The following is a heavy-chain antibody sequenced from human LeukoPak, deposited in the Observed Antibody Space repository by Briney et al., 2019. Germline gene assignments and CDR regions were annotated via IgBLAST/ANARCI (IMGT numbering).Heavy chain of an antibody. CDR1: GFTFSSYA. CDR2: ISSSSSYI. D-gene: IGHD3-3*01. V-gene: IGHV3-21*01. CDR3: ARGWYDFWSGYYGL. J-gene: IGHJ4*02. Sequence: GGSLRLSCAASGFTFSSYAMSWVRQAPGKGLEWVSSISSSSSYIYYADSVKGRFTISRDNAKNSLYLQMNSLRAEDTAVYYCARGWYDFWSGYYGLWGQGTLVTVSS.